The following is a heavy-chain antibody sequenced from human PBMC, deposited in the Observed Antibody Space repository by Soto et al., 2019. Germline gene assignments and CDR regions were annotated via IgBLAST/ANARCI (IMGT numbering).Heavy chain of an antibody. J-gene: IGHJ5*02. D-gene: IGHD3-10*01. CDR3: ARGVGSGSYYNQYNWFDP. CDR2: INVYNGNT. Sequence: QVQLVQSGGEVKKPGASVKVSCKASGYTFTNYRISWVRQAPGQGLEWMGWINVYNGNTKYAQKVQGRVTMTTDTSTSTAYMELRSLRSDDTAVYYCARGVGSGSYYNQYNWFDPWGQGTLVTVSS. V-gene: IGHV1-18*01. CDR1: GYTFTNYR.